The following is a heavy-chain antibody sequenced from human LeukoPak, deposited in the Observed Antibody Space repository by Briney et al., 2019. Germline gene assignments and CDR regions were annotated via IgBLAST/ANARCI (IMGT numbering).Heavy chain of an antibody. J-gene: IGHJ6*02. Sequence: PGGSLRLSCAASGFTFSSHWMSWVRQAPGKGLEWVANIKQDGSEKYYVDSVKGRFTISRDNAKNSLYLQMNSLRAEDTAVYYCARGYSYDKYYYYYYGMDVWGQGTTVTVSS. V-gene: IGHV3-7*01. CDR3: ARGYSYDKYYYYYYGMDV. CDR2: IKQDGSEK. CDR1: GFTFSSHW. D-gene: IGHD5-18*01.